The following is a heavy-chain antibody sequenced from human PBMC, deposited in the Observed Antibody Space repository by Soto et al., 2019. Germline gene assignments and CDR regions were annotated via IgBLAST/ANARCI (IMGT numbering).Heavy chain of an antibody. J-gene: IGHJ4*02. CDR3: ARSGVDDSPSYFWFYFDY. CDR2: LNPKSGMT. D-gene: IGHD3-10*01. Sequence: GASVKVSCKASGYTFTTYDFNWVRQAPGQGLEWMGWLNPKSGMTGSAQKFQGRVTMTRDSSISTVYMELSSLRSEDTAVYHCARSGVDDSPSYFWFYFDYWGQGSLVTVSS. CDR1: GYTFTTYD. V-gene: IGHV1-8*01.